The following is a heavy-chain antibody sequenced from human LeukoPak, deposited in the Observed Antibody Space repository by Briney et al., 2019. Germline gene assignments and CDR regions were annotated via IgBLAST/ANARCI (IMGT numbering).Heavy chain of an antibody. D-gene: IGHD3-3*01. CDR3: ARDVGEYYYYYGMDV. CDR1: GFTFSSYA. V-gene: IGHV3-30*04. Sequence: GRSLRLSCAASGFTFSSYAMHWVRQAPGKGLEWVAVISYDGSNKYYADSVKGRFTISRDNSKSTLYLQMNSLRAEDTAVYYCARDVGEYYYYYGMDVWGKGTTVTVSS. J-gene: IGHJ6*04. CDR2: ISYDGSNK.